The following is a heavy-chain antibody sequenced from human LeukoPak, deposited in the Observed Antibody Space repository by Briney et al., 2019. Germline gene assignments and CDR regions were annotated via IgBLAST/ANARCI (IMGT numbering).Heavy chain of an antibody. CDR2: ISAYSGNT. CDR3: ARAEDIVVVPAARLNDY. D-gene: IGHD2-2*01. Sequence: RASVKVSCKASGYTFTSYGISWVRQAPGQGLEWMGWISAYSGNTNYAQKLQGRVTMTTDTSTSTAYMELRSLRSDDTAVYYCARAEDIVVVPAARLNDYWGQGTLVTVSS. J-gene: IGHJ4*02. V-gene: IGHV1-18*01. CDR1: GYTFTSYG.